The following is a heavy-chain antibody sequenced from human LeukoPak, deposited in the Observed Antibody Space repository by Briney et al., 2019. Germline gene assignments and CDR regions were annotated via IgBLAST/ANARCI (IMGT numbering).Heavy chain of an antibody. CDR2: IRYDGSNK. J-gene: IGHJ4*02. D-gene: IGHD1-14*01. Sequence: GGSLRLSCAASGFTFSSYGMHWVRQAPGKGLEWVAFIRYDGSNKYYADPVKGRFTISRDNSKNTLYLQMNSLRAEDTAVYYCAKDPDPPGNYFDYWGQGTLVTVSS. CDR3: AKDPDPPGNYFDY. V-gene: IGHV3-30*02. CDR1: GFTFSSYG.